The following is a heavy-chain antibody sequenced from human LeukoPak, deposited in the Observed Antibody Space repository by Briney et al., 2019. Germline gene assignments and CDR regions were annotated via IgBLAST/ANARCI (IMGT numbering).Heavy chain of an antibody. V-gene: IGHV3-74*01. D-gene: IGHD2-8*01. CDR3: ASKWHFEC. Sequence: GGSLRLSCAVSGFTFSNEAMGWVRQLRGGGLVWVSRINTDGSSTSYADSVKGRFTISRDNAKNTLYLQMNNLRAEDTAVYYCASKWHFECWGQGTLVTVSS. CDR2: INTDGSST. CDR1: GFTFSNEA. J-gene: IGHJ4*02.